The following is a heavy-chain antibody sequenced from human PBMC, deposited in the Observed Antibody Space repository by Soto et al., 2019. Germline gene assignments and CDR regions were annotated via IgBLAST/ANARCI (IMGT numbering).Heavy chain of an antibody. D-gene: IGHD4-17*01. CDR2: IYYSGST. Sequence: SETLSLTCTVSGGSISSYYWSWIRQPPGKGLEWIGYIYYSGSTNYNPSLKSRVTISVDTSKNQFSLKLSSVTAADTAVYYCARAATTALFDYWGQGTMVTVYS. CDR1: GGSISSYY. CDR3: ARAATTALFDY. J-gene: IGHJ4*02. V-gene: IGHV4-59*01.